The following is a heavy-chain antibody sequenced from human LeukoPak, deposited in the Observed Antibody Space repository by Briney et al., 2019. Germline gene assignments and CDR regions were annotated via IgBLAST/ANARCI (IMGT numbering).Heavy chain of an antibody. CDR2: ISGSGGST. Sequence: GGSLRVSCAASGFTFNSYAMSWVRQAPAKGLEWVSIISGSGGSTYYADSVKGRFTISRDNSKNTLYLQMNSLRAEDTAVYYCAKFPLRFLEWAAYYADYWGQGTLVTVSS. CDR1: GFTFNSYA. D-gene: IGHD3-3*01. V-gene: IGHV3-23*01. CDR3: AKFPLRFLEWAAYYADY. J-gene: IGHJ4*02.